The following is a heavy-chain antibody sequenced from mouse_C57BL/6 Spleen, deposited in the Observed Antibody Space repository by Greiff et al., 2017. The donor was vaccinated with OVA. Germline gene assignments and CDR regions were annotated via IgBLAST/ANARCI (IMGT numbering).Heavy chain of an antibody. J-gene: IGHJ3*01. Sequence: EVKLLESGPGLVKPSQSLSLTCSVTGYSITSGYYWNWIRQFPGNKLEWMGYISYDGSNNYNPSLKNRISITRDTSKNQFFLKLNSVTTEDTATYYCAREGYYYGSSPLWFAYWGQGTLVTVSA. CDR2: ISYDGSN. V-gene: IGHV3-6*01. CDR1: GYSITSGYY. CDR3: AREGYYYGSSPLWFAY. D-gene: IGHD1-1*01.